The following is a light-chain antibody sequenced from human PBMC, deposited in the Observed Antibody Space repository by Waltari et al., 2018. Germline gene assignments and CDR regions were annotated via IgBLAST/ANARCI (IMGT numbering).Light chain of an antibody. J-gene: IGLJ2*01. CDR3: CSYTTSSTWV. Sequence: QSAPTQPPSESGSPGQSVTISCTGTSSDVGGYNYVSWYQQHPGKAPKLMIYGVSNRPSVVSDRFSGSKSGNTASLTISGLQAEDEADYYFCSYTTSSTWVFGGGTRLTVL. CDR2: GVS. V-gene: IGLV2-14*03. CDR1: SSDVGGYNY.